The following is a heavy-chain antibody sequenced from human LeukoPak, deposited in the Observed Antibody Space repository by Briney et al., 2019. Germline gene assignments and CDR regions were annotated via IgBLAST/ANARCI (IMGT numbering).Heavy chain of an antibody. V-gene: IGHV3-23*01. Sequence: GGSLRLSCAASGFTFSSYAMSWVRQAPGKGLEWVSATSGSGGSTYYADSVKGRFTISRDNSKNTLYLQMNSLRAEDTAVYYCAKSPFSAPTYFDYWGQGTLVTVSS. CDR2: TSGSGGST. J-gene: IGHJ4*02. CDR3: AKSPFSAPTYFDY. CDR1: GFTFSSYA.